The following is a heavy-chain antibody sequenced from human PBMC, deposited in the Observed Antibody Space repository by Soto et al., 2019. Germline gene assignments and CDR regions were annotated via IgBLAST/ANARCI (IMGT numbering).Heavy chain of an antibody. J-gene: IGHJ6*02. V-gene: IGHV4-30-4*01. D-gene: IGHD3-9*01. Sequence: SETLSLTCTVSGGSISSGDYYWSWIRQPPGKGLEWIGYIYYSGSTYYNPSLKSRVTISVDTSKNQFSLKLSSVTAADTAVYYCARDKGARGALRYFDWSYYYYGMDVWGQGTTVT. CDR3: ARDKGARGALRYFDWSYYYYGMDV. CDR2: IYYSGST. CDR1: GGSISSGDYY.